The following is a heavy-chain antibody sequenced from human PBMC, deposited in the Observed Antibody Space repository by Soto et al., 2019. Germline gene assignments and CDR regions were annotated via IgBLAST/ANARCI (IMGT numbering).Heavy chain of an antibody. CDR1: GFTFSSYA. D-gene: IGHD4-17*01. Sequence: EVQLLESGGGLVQPGGSLRLSCAASGFTFSSYAMSWVRQAPGKGLEWVSAISGSGGSTYYADSVKGRFTISRDNSKNTLYLQMNSLRAEDTAVYDCAKGRSLTVTTGRFDYWGQGTLVTVSS. CDR2: ISGSGGST. V-gene: IGHV3-23*01. CDR3: AKGRSLTVTTGRFDY. J-gene: IGHJ4*02.